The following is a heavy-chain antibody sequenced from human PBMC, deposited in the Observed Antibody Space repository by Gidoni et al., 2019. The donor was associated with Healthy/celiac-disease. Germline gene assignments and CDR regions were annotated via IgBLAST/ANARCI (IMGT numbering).Heavy chain of an antibody. V-gene: IGHV3-30*18. D-gene: IGHD3-22*01. CDR2: ISYDGSNK. J-gene: IGHJ4*02. Sequence: QVQLVESGGGVVQPGRSLRLSCPASGFPFSSDGMHWVRQAPGKGLEWVAVISYDGSNKYYADSVKGRFTISRDNSKNTLYMQMNSLRAEDTAVYYCAKDYYDSSGSFDYWGQGTLVTVSS. CDR3: AKDYYDSSGSFDY. CDR1: GFPFSSDG.